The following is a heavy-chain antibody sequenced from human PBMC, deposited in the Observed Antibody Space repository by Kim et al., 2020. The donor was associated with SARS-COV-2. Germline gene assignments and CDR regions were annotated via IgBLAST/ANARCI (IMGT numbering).Heavy chain of an antibody. Sequence: ETLSLTCNVSGGSISSDYWSWIRQPPGKGPEYVGYIDYSGGTNYNPSLKSRVTMSVDTSKKQFSLNLSSVTAADTAVYYCARYTATVVAFDYWGQGIPVTVSS. D-gene: IGHD2-15*01. CDR3: ARYTATVVAFDY. CDR2: IDYSGGT. J-gene: IGHJ4*02. V-gene: IGHV4-59*08. CDR1: GGSISSDY.